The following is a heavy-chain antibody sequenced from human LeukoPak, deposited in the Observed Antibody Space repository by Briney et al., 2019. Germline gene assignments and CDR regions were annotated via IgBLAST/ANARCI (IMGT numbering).Heavy chain of an antibody. CDR1: GFTFSSYT. J-gene: IGHJ4*02. D-gene: IGHD4-17*01. CDR2: ISSTGHSI. Sequence: PGGSLRLSCAASGFTFSSYTMNWVRQAPGKGLECISSISSTGHSIFYADSVKGRFTISRDNAKNSLYLQMNSLRAEDTAVYYCARGSYGDYEYWGQGTLVTVSS. CDR3: ARGSYGDYEY. V-gene: IGHV3-21*01.